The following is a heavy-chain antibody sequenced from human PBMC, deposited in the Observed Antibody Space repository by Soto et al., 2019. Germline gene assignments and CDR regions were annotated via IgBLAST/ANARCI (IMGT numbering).Heavy chain of an antibody. CDR2: ISGTSSYT. J-gene: IGHJ4*02. Sequence: GGSLRLSCAASGFIFSDYYMSWMRQAPGKGLEWVSYISGTSSYTNYADSVKGRFTISRDNAKNSLYLQMNSLRAEDTAVYYCAMAQITAQYYFDYWGQGTLVTVYS. CDR1: GFIFSDYY. V-gene: IGHV3-11*06. CDR3: AMAQITAQYYFDY. D-gene: IGHD6-6*01.